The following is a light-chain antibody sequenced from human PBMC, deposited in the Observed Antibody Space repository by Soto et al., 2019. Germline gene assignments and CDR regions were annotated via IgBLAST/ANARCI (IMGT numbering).Light chain of an antibody. V-gene: IGKV3-11*01. CDR2: DAS. CDR1: QSVSSY. J-gene: IGKJ5*01. Sequence: EIVLTQSPATLSLSRGERATLSCRASQSVSSYLAWYQQKPGQAPRLLIYDASTRATGIPARFSGSGSGTDFTLTISSLEPEEFAVYYCQQRSNWPPRITFGQGTRLEIK. CDR3: QQRSNWPPRIT.